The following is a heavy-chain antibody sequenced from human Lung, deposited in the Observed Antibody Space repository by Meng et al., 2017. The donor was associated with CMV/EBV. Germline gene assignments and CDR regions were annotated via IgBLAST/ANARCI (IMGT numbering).Heavy chain of an antibody. D-gene: IGHD6-19*01. CDR1: GGSVSSGSYY. J-gene: IGHJ6*01. CDR3: AREVRYSSGWYLGESGYYYYGMDV. CDR2: IYYSGST. Sequence: SETLSLXCTVSGGSVSSGSYYWSWIRQPPGKGLEWIGYIYYSGSTNYNPSLKSRVTISVDTSKNQFSLKLSSVTAADTAVYYCAREVRYSSGWYLGESGYYYYGMDVWGQGNXVNGAS. V-gene: IGHV4-61*01.